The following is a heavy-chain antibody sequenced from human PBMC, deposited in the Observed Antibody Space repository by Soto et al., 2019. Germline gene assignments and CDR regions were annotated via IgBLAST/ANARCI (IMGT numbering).Heavy chain of an antibody. D-gene: IGHD3-16*01. CDR3: ARLDDYDYVWGSSNWFDP. J-gene: IGHJ5*02. V-gene: IGHV5-51*01. CDR1: GYSFTSYW. Sequence: PGESLKISCKGSGYSFTSYWIGWVRQMPGKGLEWMGIIYPGDSDTRYSPSFQAQVTISADKSISTAYLQWSSLKASDTAMYCCARLDDYDYVWGSSNWFDPWGQGTLVTVSS. CDR2: IYPGDSDT.